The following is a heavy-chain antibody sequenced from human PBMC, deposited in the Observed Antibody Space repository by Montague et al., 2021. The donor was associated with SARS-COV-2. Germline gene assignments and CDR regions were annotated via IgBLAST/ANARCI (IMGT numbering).Heavy chain of an antibody. J-gene: IGHJ4*02. Sequence: SETLSLTCTVSGGSISSFYWSWFRQPPGKGLEWIGYISDSGSTNYNPSLTSRVTMSVDTSTNQFSLKVNSVTAADTAVYYCARHDSATLPAVYWGQGTLVTVSS. V-gene: IGHV4-59*08. CDR1: GGSISSFY. CDR3: ARHDSATLPAVY. D-gene: IGHD2-15*01. CDR2: ISDSGST.